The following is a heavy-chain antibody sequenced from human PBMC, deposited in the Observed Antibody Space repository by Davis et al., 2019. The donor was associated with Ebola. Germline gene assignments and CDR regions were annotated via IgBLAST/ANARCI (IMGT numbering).Heavy chain of an antibody. CDR3: ARDDCISTNCYHYYGLDV. J-gene: IGHJ6*02. V-gene: IGHV3-64*01. Sequence: GESLKISCAASGFTFSSYPLHWVRRTPGMGLEYVAAISSAGDTTFYANSVKGRFTISRDNSKNTLYLQMGSLRAEDMAVYYCARDDCISTNCYHYYGLDVWGPGTAVTVSS. CDR2: ISSAGDTT. CDR1: GFTFSSYP. D-gene: IGHD2-2*01.